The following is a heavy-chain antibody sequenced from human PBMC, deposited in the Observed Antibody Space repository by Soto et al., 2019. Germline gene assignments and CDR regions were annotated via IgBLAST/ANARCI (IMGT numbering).Heavy chain of an antibody. CDR2: INAGNGNT. CDR1: GYTFTSYA. J-gene: IGHJ5*01. V-gene: IGHV1-3*01. D-gene: IGHD2-15*01. CDR3: ARLALRVVAAKDHGFDS. Sequence: QVQLVQSGAEVKKPGASVKVSCKASGYTFTSYAMHWVRQAPGQRLEWMGWINAGNGNTKYSQKFQGRVTIARDTAASTTYMELSSRSSEDTAVCSCARLALRVVAAKDHGFDSWGQGALVTVSS.